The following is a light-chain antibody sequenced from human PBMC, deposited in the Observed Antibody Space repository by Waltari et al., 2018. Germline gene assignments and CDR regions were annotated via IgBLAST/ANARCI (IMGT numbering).Light chain of an antibody. J-gene: IGKJ4*01. CDR2: GAS. CDR3: QQSHSPPLT. CDR1: QSINSY. V-gene: IGKV1-39*01. Sequence: DIQMTQSPSSLSASVGDSVTITCRASQSINSYLNWYHQKPGKAPDLLIFGASTLQSGVPPRFSASGSGTEFTLTISSLQPEDFATYYCQQSHSPPLTFGGGT.